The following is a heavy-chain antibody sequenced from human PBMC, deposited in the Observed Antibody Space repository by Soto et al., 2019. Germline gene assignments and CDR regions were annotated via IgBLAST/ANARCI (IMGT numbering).Heavy chain of an antibody. V-gene: IGHV1-69*13. CDR3: AREVCSSTSCFSNMYYYYGMDV. D-gene: IGHD2-2*01. J-gene: IGHJ6*02. CDR2: IIPIFGTA. Sequence: SVKVSCKASGGTFSSYAISWVRQAPGQGLEWMGGIIPIFGTANYAQKFQGRVTITADESTSTAYMELSSLRSEDTAVYYCAREVCSSTSCFSNMYYYYGMDVWGQGTTVTVSS. CDR1: GGTFSSYA.